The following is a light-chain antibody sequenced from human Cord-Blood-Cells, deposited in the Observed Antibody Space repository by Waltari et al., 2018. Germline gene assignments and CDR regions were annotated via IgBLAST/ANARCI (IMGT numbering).Light chain of an antibody. CDR2: DVS. Sequence: QSALTQPASVSGSPGQSLTISCTGTSSDVGGYNYVPRYQPHPGKAPKLRIYDVSNLPSGVSNRFSGSKSGNTASLTISGLQAEDEADYYCSSYTSSSRVFGGGTKLTVL. J-gene: IGLJ2*01. V-gene: IGLV2-14*01. CDR1: SSDVGGYNY. CDR3: SSYTSSSRV.